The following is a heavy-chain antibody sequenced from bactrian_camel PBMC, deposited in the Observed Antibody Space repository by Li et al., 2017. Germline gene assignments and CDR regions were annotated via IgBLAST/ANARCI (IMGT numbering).Heavy chain of an antibody. D-gene: IGHD5*01. V-gene: IGHV3S6*01. J-gene: IGHJ4*01. Sequence: LVESGGGSVQAEGSLTLSCTASRYDLSPYCLAWLRQAPGKEREGVASLDSDGSTTYDDSVKGRFTISFDGAKNTLYLRLNSAKTEDTAMYYCVRVAVDGNEGYLDHWGEGTQVTVS. CDR2: LDSDGSTT. CDR3: VRVAVDGNEGYLDH. CDR1: RYDLSPYC.